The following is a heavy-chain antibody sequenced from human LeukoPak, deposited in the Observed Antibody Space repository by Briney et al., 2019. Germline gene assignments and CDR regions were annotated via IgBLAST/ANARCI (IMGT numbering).Heavy chain of an antibody. CDR3: ARYREVGATVDY. J-gene: IGHJ4*02. V-gene: IGHV4-38-2*02. CDR1: GYSISSGYY. D-gene: IGHD1-26*01. CDR2: IYYRGST. Sequence: SETLSLTCTVSGYSISSGYYWGWIRQPPGRELEWVASIYYRGSTHYNPSLASLKSRVTISGDTSKNQFSLTLSSVTAADTAVYYCARYREVGATVDYWGQGTLVTVSS.